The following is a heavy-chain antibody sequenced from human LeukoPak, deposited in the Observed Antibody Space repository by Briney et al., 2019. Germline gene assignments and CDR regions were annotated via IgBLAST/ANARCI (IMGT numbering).Heavy chain of an antibody. D-gene: IGHD6-13*01. V-gene: IGHV1-2*02. Sequence: ASLKVSCKASGYSFTGYYMNWVRQAPGQGLEWMGWINPNSGGTNYAQKFRGRVTMTRDTSISTAYMELRKLRSDDTAVYYCARSYSSSYYWFDPWGQGTLVTVSS. J-gene: IGHJ5*02. CDR1: GYSFTGYY. CDR3: ARSYSSSYYWFDP. CDR2: INPNSGGT.